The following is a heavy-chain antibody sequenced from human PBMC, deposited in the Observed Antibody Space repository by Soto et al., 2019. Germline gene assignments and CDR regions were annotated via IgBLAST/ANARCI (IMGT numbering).Heavy chain of an antibody. D-gene: IGHD2-15*01. Sequence: QVQLVQSGGEVKKPGASVKVSCQASGYTFSDYAIRWVRQAPGQGLEWMGWISASTRNTDQAQNFQGRVIMTLDTSTNTAYMELRSLRSDDTAVYYCVRWYCSVGSCYACWHFDLWGRGTLVTFSS. V-gene: IGHV1-18*01. CDR3: VRWYCSVGSCYACWHFDL. J-gene: IGHJ2*01. CDR1: GYTFSDYA. CDR2: ISASTRNT.